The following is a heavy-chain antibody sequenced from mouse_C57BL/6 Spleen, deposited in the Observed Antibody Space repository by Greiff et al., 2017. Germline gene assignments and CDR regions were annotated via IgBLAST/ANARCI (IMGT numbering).Heavy chain of an antibody. V-gene: IGHV1-7*01. D-gene: IGHD2-4*01. CDR3: AIYYDYDY. J-gene: IGHJ2*01. Sequence: VQLQQSGAELAKPGASVKLSCKASGYTFTSYWMHWVKQRPGQGLEWIGYINPSSGYTKYNQKFKDKATLTADKSSITAYMQLSSLTYEDSAVYYCAIYYDYDYWGQGTTLTVSS. CDR1: GYTFTSYW. CDR2: INPSSGYT.